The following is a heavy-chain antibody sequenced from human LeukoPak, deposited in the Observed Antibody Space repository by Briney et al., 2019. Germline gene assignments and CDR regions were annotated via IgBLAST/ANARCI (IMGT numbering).Heavy chain of an antibody. CDR2: ISYDGSNK. Sequence: GGSLRLSCAASGFTFSSYAMHWVRQAPGKGLEWVAVISYDGSNKYYADSVKGRFTISRDNSKNTLYLQMNSLRAEDTAVYYCLVEMATAGYTDYWGQGTLVTVSS. V-gene: IGHV3-30-3*01. D-gene: IGHD5-24*01. CDR1: GFTFSSYA. J-gene: IGHJ4*02. CDR3: LVEMATAGYTDY.